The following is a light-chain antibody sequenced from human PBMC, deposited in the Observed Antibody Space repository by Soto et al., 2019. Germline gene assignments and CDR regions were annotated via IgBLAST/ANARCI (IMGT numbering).Light chain of an antibody. V-gene: IGKV1-5*01. J-gene: IGKJ1*01. CDR1: QSISSW. CDR3: QQYDNYSWT. Sequence: DIQMTQSPSTLSASVGDRVTITCRASQSISSWLAWYQQKPGKAPKLLMYDASTLEDGVPSRFSGRGSGTEFSLTISNLQPDDFATYFCQQYDNYSWTFGQGTKVDIK. CDR2: DAS.